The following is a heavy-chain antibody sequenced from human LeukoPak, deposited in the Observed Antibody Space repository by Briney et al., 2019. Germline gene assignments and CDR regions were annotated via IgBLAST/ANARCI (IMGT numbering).Heavy chain of an antibody. V-gene: IGHV1-18*01. D-gene: IGHD2-15*01. CDR1: GYTFTSYG. CDR2: ISAYNGNT. Sequence: ASVKVSCKASGYTFTSYGISWVRQAPGQGLEWMGWISAYNGNTNYAQKLQGRVTMTTGTSTSTAYMELRSLRAEDTAVYYCARARQYCSGGTCYSYYFDYWGPGTLVTVSS. CDR3: ARARQYCSGGTCYSYYFDY. J-gene: IGHJ4*02.